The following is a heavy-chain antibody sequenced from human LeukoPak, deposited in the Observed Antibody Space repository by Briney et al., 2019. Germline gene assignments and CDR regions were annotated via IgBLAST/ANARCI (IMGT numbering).Heavy chain of an antibody. Sequence: GESLKISCKGSGYSFTNFWIGWVRQMPGKGLEWMGFIYPGDSQTRYSPSFQGQVTISVDNSISTAYLQWSSLKASDTAIYFCARSADYGDYYYGVDVWGQGTTVTVS. CDR3: ARSADYGDYYYGVDV. J-gene: IGHJ6*02. CDR1: GYSFTNFW. D-gene: IGHD4-17*01. CDR2: IYPGDSQT. V-gene: IGHV5-51*01.